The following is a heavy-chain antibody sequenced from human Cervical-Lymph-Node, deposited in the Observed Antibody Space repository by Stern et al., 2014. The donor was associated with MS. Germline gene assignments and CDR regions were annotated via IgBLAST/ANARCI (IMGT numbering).Heavy chain of an antibody. Sequence: VQLVESGAEVKKPGSSVKVSCKASGGTFSSYAISWVRQAPGQGLEWMGGIIPIFGAANYAKKVQGRGTITADESTSTAYMELSSLRSEDTAVYYCARDLPYSSGFSLGGFDPWGQGTLVTVSS. J-gene: IGHJ5*02. CDR3: ARDLPYSSGFSLGGFDP. CDR2: IIPIFGAA. V-gene: IGHV1-69*01. D-gene: IGHD6-19*01. CDR1: GGTFSSYA.